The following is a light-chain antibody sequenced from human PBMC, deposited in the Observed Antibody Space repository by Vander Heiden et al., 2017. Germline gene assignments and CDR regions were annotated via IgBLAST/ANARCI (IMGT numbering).Light chain of an antibody. CDR2: DAS. J-gene: IGKJ4*01. Sequence: EIQLTQSPSSLPASVGDRVTTTSQASQDISNYLNWYQQKPGKAPKLLIYDASNLETGVPSRFSGSGSGTDFTFTISSLQPEDIATYYCQQYDNLPLTFGGGTKVEIK. V-gene: IGKV1-33*01. CDR1: QDISNY. CDR3: QQYDNLPLT.